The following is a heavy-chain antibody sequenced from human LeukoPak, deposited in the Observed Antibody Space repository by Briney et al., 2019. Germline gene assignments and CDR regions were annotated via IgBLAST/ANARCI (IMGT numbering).Heavy chain of an antibody. CDR1: GGSISSGSYY. Sequence: SQTLSLTCTVSGGSISSGSYYWSWIRQPVGKGLEWIGRIYPSGSTNYNPSLKSRVTISVDRSKNQFSLMLRSVTAADTAVYYCARGVGSSESNWFDPWGQGTLATVSS. J-gene: IGHJ5*02. D-gene: IGHD1-26*01. V-gene: IGHV4-61*02. CDR3: ARGVGSSESNWFDP. CDR2: IYPSGST.